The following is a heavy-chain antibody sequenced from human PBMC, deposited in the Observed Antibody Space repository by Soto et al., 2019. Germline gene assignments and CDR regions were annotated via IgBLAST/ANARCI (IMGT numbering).Heavy chain of an antibody. CDR2: INPNSGGT. Sequence: ASVKVSCKASGYTFTGYYMHWVRQAPGQGLEWMGWINPNSGGTNYAQKLQGRVTMTRDTSISTAYMELSRLRSDDTAVYYCAMSITMVRGVIISLDYWGQGTLVTVSS. V-gene: IGHV1-2*02. J-gene: IGHJ4*02. CDR1: GYTFTGYY. D-gene: IGHD3-10*01. CDR3: AMSITMVRGVIISLDY.